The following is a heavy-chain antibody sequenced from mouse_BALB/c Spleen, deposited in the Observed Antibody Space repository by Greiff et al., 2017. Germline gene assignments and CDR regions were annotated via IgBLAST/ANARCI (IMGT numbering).Heavy chain of an antibody. V-gene: IGHV1-54*01. Sequence: VQLQQSGAELVRPGTSVKVSCKASGYAFTNYLIEWVKQRPGQGLEWIGVINPGSGGTNYNEKFKGKATLTADKSSSTAYMQLSSLTSDDSAVYFCAYYGNYGAMDYWGQGTSVTVSS. CDR1: GYAFTNYL. J-gene: IGHJ4*01. D-gene: IGHD2-1*01. CDR2: INPGSGGT. CDR3: AYYGNYGAMDY.